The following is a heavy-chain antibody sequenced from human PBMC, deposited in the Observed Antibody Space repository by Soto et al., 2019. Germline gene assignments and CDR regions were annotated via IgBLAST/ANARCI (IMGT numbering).Heavy chain of an antibody. J-gene: IGHJ4*02. CDR2: ISGSGGST. V-gene: IGHV3-23*01. D-gene: IGHD5-12*01. Sequence: GGSLRLSCAASGFTFSSYAMSWVRQAPGKGLEWVSAISGSGGSTYYADSVKGRFTISRDNSKNTLYLQMNSLRAEETAVYYCAKDGVLPKTTLSGYTNYYFDYWGQGTLVTVSS. CDR3: AKDGVLPKTTLSGYTNYYFDY. CDR1: GFTFSSYA.